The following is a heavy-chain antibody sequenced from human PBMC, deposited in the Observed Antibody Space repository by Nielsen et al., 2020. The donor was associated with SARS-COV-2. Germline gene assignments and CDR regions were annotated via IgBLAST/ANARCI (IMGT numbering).Heavy chain of an antibody. D-gene: IGHD4-17*01. CDR1: GGSFSGDYY. Sequence: GSLRLSCAVYGGSFSGDYYWSWIRQPPGKGLEWIGEINHSGSTTYNPSLKSRVTISVDTSKNQFSLKLNSVTAADTAVYYCARVRQTETTFPFYYYGVDVWGQGTTVTVSS. CDR3: ARVRQTETTFPFYYYGVDV. J-gene: IGHJ6*02. CDR2: INHSGST. V-gene: IGHV4-34*01.